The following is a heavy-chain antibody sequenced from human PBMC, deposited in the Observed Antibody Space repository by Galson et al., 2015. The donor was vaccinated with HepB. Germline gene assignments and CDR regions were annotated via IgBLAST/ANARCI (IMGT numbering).Heavy chain of an antibody. V-gene: IGHV3-21*01. CDR2: ISSSSSYI. D-gene: IGHD3-10*01. J-gene: IGHJ4*02. Sequence: SLRLSCAASGFTFSSYSMNWVRQAPGKGLEWVSSISSSSSYIYYADSVKGRFTISRDNAKNSLYLQMNSLRAEDTAVYYCARAEGSGSYRGYYFDYWGQGTLVTVSS. CDR1: GFTFSSYS. CDR3: ARAEGSGSYRGYYFDY.